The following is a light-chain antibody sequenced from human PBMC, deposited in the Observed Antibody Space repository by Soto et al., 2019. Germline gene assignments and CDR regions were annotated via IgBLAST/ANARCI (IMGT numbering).Light chain of an antibody. Sequence: QSALTQPASVSGSPGQSITISCTGTSSDVGGSKLVSWYHHHPGKAPKLIIYEDTKRPSGVSNRFSGSKSGNTASLTISGLQAEDETDYYCFSYTSSGTYVFGTGTKLTVL. J-gene: IGLJ1*01. CDR1: SSDVGGSKL. V-gene: IGLV2-14*02. CDR2: EDT. CDR3: FSYTSSGTYV.